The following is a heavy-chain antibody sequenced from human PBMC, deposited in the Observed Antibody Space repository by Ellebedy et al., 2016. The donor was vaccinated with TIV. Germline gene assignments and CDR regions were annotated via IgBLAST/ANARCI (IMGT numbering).Heavy chain of an antibody. CDR2: ISNGGFTV. J-gene: IGHJ5*02. CDR1: GFDFSYYY. Sequence: GGSLRLSCAASGFDFSYYYMSWIRQAPGKGLEWISYISNGGFTVFYADSVKGRFTISRANAKNSLYLQMNSLRAEDTAVYYCARGYGSGRDHWFDPWGQGTLVTVSS. CDR3: ARGYGSGRDHWFDP. V-gene: IGHV3-11*01. D-gene: IGHD3-10*01.